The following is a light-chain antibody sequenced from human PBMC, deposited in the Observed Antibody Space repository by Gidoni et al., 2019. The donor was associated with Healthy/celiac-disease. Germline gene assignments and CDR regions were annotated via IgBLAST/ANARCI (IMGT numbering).Light chain of an antibody. V-gene: IGLV2-14*01. Sequence: QSALTQPASVSGSPGQSITISCTGTSSDVGGYNYVSGYQQHPGKAPKLMIYEVSNRPSGVSTRFSGSKSGNTASLTISGLQAEDEADYYCSSYTSSSTLHVVFGGGTKLTVL. J-gene: IGLJ2*01. CDR1: SSDVGGYNY. CDR3: SSYTSSSTLHVV. CDR2: EVS.